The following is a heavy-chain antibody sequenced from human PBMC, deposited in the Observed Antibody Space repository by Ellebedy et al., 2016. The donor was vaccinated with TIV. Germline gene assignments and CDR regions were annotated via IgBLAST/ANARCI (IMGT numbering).Heavy chain of an antibody. CDR2: SSGST. J-gene: IGHJ4*02. CDR3: AKGRRMVYSTGGLDY. D-gene: IGHD2-8*01. Sequence: SSGSTYYADSMKGRLTISRDNSKNTLYLQMNSLRAEDTAVYYCAKGRRMVYSTGGLDYWGQGTLVTVSS. V-gene: IGHV3-23*01.